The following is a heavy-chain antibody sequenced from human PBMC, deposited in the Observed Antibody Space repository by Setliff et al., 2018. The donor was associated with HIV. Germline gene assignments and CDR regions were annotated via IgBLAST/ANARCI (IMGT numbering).Heavy chain of an antibody. CDR2: IYNSGST. Sequence: SETLSLTCTVSGGSLNSGGYYWSWIRQQPGKGLEWIGYIYNSGSTYYNPSLKSRVTISVDTSKRHFSLKLYSVTAADTAVYYYARAPGLYSPADYWGQGTLVTVSS. J-gene: IGHJ4*02. V-gene: IGHV4-31*03. D-gene: IGHD5-12*01. CDR3: ARAPGLYSPADY. CDR1: GGSLNSGGYY.